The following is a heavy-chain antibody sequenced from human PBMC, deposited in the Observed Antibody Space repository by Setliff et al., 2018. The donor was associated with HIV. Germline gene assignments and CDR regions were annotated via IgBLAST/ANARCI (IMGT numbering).Heavy chain of an antibody. D-gene: IGHD3-9*01. V-gene: IGHV1-46*01. Sequence: ASVKVSCKPSGYSFTNHYMHWVRQAPGQGLEWMGVINPTGGSTRNTQKFQGRVTITTDESTTTAYMELGSLRSEDTALYYCAGSILTGYYTFGADYWGQGTLVTVS. CDR3: AGSILTGYYTFGADY. CDR1: GYSFTNHY. J-gene: IGHJ4*02. CDR2: INPTGGST.